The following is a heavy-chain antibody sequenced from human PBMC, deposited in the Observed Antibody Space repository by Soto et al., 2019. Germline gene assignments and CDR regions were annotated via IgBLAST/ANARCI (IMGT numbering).Heavy chain of an antibody. CDR3: ARDPSGYYVRYYFVY. J-gene: IGHJ4*02. Sequence: QVQLVGSGGGVVQPGRSLRLSCAASGFTFSSYGMHWVRQAPGKGPEWVAVIWYDGSNNYYADSVKGRFTIARDNSRDMLFLQMNSLRDEDTAVYYCARDPSGYYVRYYFVYWDQGTLVTVSS. CDR2: IWYDGSNN. D-gene: IGHD3-22*01. CDR1: GFTFSSYG. V-gene: IGHV3-33*01.